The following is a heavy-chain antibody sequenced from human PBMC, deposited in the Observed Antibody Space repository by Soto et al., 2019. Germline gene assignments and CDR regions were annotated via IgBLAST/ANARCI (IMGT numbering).Heavy chain of an antibody. CDR3: ARGAYYDSSGYYSNLYGMDV. D-gene: IGHD3-22*01. V-gene: IGHV1-69*05. CDR2: IIPIFGTA. CDR1: GGTFSSYA. J-gene: IGHJ6*02. Sequence: SVKVSCKASGGTFSSYAISWVRQAPGQGLEWMGGIIPIFGTANYAQKFQGRVTMTRDTSISTAYMELSRLRSDDTAVYYCARGAYYDSSGYYSNLYGMDVWGQGTTVTVSS.